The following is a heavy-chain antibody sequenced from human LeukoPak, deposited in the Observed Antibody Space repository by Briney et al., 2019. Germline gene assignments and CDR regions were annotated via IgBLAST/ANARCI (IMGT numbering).Heavy chain of an antibody. CDR2: IYYSGST. D-gene: IGHD2/OR15-2a*01. V-gene: IGHV4-59*08. J-gene: IGHJ5*02. Sequence: SETLSLTCTVSGGSISSYYWSWIRQPPGKGLEWIGYIYYSGSTNYNPSPKSRVTISVDTSKNQFPLKLSSVTAADTAVYYCERHVKRFNWFDPWGQGTLVTVSS. CDR3: ERHVKRFNWFDP. CDR1: GGSISSYY.